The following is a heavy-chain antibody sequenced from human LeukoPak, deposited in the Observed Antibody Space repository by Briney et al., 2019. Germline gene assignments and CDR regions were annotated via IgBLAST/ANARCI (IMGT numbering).Heavy chain of an antibody. CDR3: ASLYDSTAYPRGPDY. Sequence: GGSLRLSCAVSGFTFRRYWMSWFRQAPGKGGEWVANIKQDGSVKYYVDSVKGRFTLSRDNAQNSLYVQMNSLRAEDTAVYYCASLYDSTAYPRGPDYWGQGTLVTVSS. CDR2: IKQDGSVK. J-gene: IGHJ4*02. CDR1: GFTFRRYW. V-gene: IGHV3-7*01. D-gene: IGHD3-22*01.